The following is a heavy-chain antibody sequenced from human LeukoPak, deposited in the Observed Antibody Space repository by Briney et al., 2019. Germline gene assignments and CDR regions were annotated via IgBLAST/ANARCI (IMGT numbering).Heavy chain of an antibody. V-gene: IGHV1-8*03. CDR1: GYTFTSYG. D-gene: IGHD3-3*01. J-gene: IGHJ6*03. CDR2: MNPNSGNT. Sequence: ASVKVSCKASGYTFTSYGISWVRQATGQGLEWMGWMNPNSGNTGYAQKFQGRVTITRNTSISTAYMELSSLRSEDTAVYYCARGTRYYDFWSGYYKGNYYYYMDVWGKGTTVTVSS. CDR3: ARGTRYYDFWSGYYKGNYYYYMDV.